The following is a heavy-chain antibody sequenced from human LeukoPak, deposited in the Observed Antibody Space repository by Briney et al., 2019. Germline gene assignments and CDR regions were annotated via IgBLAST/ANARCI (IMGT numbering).Heavy chain of an antibody. Sequence: GESLRLSCAASGFTFSSYSMSWVRQAPGKGLEWVSSIGSSSSYIYYADSVKGRFTISRDNAKNSLHLQMNSLRAEDTAVYYCAASTKHTAMVDYWGQGTLVTV. J-gene: IGHJ4*02. D-gene: IGHD5-18*01. V-gene: IGHV3-21*01. CDR3: AASTKHTAMVDY. CDR1: GFTFSSYS. CDR2: IGSSSSYI.